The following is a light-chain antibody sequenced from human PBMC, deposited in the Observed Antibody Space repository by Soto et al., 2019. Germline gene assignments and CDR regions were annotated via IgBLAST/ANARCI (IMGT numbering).Light chain of an antibody. Sequence: SYELTQPPSVSVSPGQTARITCSGDALPKHYAYWYQQKPGQAPVLVIYKDNERPSGIPERFSGSSSGTTVTLTISGVQAEDEADYYCQSADSSGTYVVFGGGTKLTVL. J-gene: IGLJ2*01. CDR1: ALPKHY. CDR2: KDN. V-gene: IGLV3-25*03. CDR3: QSADSSGTYVV.